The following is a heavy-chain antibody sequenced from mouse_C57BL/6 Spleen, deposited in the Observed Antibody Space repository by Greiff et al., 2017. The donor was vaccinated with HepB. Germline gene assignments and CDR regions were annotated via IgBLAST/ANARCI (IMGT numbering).Heavy chain of an antibody. Sequence: EVKLMESGGGLVQPKGSLKLSCAASGFSFNTYAMNWVRQAPGTGLEWVARIRSKSNNYATYYADSVKDRFTISRDDSESMRYLQMNNLKTEDTAMYYCVRHKGVYCDVWGTGTTVTVSS. CDR1: GFSFNTYA. J-gene: IGHJ1*03. V-gene: IGHV10-1*01. CDR3: VRHKGVYCDV. CDR2: IRSKSNNYAT. D-gene: IGHD1-3*01.